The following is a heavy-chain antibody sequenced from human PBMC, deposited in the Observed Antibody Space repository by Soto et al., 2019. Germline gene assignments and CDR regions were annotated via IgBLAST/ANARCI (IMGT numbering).Heavy chain of an antibody. Sequence: QVQLVESGGGVVQPGRSLRLSCAASGFTFSSYGMHWVRQAPGKGLEWVAVISYDGSNKYYADSVKGRFTISRDNSKNTLYLQMNRLRAEETAVLYCGRVETPSPSDYWGQGTLVPVSP. CDR2: ISYDGSNK. D-gene: IGHD2-15*01. V-gene: IGHV3-30*03. CDR3: GRVETPSPSDY. J-gene: IGHJ4*02. CDR1: GFTFSSYG.